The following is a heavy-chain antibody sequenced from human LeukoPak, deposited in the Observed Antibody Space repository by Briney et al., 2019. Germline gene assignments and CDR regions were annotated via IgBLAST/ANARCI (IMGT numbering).Heavy chain of an antibody. CDR3: ARGPYYFDY. J-gene: IGHJ4*02. CDR2: ISSGSSSI. Sequence: PGKSLRLSCAASGFTFSSYAMHWVRQAPGKGLEWVSYISSGSSSIYYADSVKGRFTVSRDNAKNSLYLQMNSLRDEDTAVYYCARGPYYFDYWGQGTLVTVSS. V-gene: IGHV3-48*02. CDR1: GFTFSSYA.